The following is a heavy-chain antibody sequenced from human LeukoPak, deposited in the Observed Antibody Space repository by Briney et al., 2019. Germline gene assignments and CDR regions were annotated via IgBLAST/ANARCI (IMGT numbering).Heavy chain of an antibody. CDR1: GYTFTSYG. CDR3: ARDPEGVAPRDY. J-gene: IGHJ4*02. Sequence: ASVKVSCKASGYTFTSYGISWVRQAPGQGLEWMGGFDPEDGETSYAQKFQGRVTTTRDTSTSTVYMELSSLRSEDTAVYYCARDPEGVAPRDYWGQGTLVTVSS. D-gene: IGHD3-3*01. CDR2: FDPEDGET. V-gene: IGHV1-18*01.